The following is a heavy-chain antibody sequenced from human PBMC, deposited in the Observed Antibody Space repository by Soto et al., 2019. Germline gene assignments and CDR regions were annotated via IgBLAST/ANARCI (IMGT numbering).Heavy chain of an antibody. Sequence: VQLVESGGGVVQPGRSLRLSFAALGFTFSDYAMHWVRQPPGKGLEWVAVVSHDGRNTHYADSVKGRFTISRDSSKNTVSLEMTSLRAEDTAVYYCAKGGRQWLVTSDFNYWGQGALVTVSS. CDR3: AKGGRQWLVTSDFNY. CDR1: GFTFSDYA. J-gene: IGHJ4*02. CDR2: VSHDGRNT. V-gene: IGHV3-30*18. D-gene: IGHD6-19*01.